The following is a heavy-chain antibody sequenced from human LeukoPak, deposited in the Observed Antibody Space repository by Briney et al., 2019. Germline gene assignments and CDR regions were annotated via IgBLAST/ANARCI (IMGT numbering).Heavy chain of an antibody. CDR1: GFTFSDYY. V-gene: IGHV3-11*01. J-gene: IGHJ3*02. Sequence: GGSLRLSCAASGFTFSDYYMSWIRQAPEKGLEWVSYISSSGSTIYYADSVKGRFTVSRDNAKNSLYLQMNSLRAEDTAVYYCARPGGYTSSWYPGNDAFDIWGQGTMVTVSS. CDR3: ARPGGYTSSWYPGNDAFDI. CDR2: ISSSGSTI. D-gene: IGHD6-13*01.